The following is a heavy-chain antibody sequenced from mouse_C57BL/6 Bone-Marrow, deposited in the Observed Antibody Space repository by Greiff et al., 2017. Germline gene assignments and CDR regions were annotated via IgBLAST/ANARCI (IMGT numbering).Heavy chain of an antibody. J-gene: IGHJ4*01. V-gene: IGHV5-9-1*02. Sequence: EVMLVESGEGLVKPGGSLKLSCAASGFTFSSYAMSWVRQTPEKRLEWVAYISSGGDYIYYADTVKGRFTISRDNARNTLYLQRSSLKSEDTAMYYCTRDEVGGAMDYWGQGTSVTVSS. CDR3: TRDEVGGAMDY. D-gene: IGHD1-1*02. CDR1: GFTFSSYA. CDR2: ISSGGDYI.